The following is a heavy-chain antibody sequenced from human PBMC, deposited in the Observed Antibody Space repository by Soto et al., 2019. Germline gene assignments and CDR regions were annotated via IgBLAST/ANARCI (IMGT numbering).Heavy chain of an antibody. Sequence: QVQLQESGPGLVKSSGTLSLTCAVSGVSISSSHWWTWVRPPPGKGLEWIGGIHYSGTTNANPPLGGRVTISADKSRNQFSLILSSVTAADTALYYCARCAYGCYTFGIDVWGQGTTVTVSS. CDR1: GVSISSSHW. V-gene: IGHV4-4*02. CDR2: IHYSGTT. D-gene: IGHD3-3*01. CDR3: ARCAYGCYTFGIDV. J-gene: IGHJ6*02.